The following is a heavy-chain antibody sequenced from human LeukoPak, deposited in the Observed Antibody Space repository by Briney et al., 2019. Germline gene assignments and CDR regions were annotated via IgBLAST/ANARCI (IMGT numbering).Heavy chain of an antibody. V-gene: IGHV1-18*01. D-gene: IGHD5-12*01. Sequence: ASVKVSRKASAYTFTSYGISWVRQAPGQGLEWVGSISAYNGNTNYAQKVQGRVTMNTDTSTSTAYMEVRSLRSDDTAVYYCARGGGGGYDYQDWFDPWGQGTLVTVSS. J-gene: IGHJ5*02. CDR1: AYTFTSYG. CDR2: ISAYNGNT. CDR3: ARGGGGGYDYQDWFDP.